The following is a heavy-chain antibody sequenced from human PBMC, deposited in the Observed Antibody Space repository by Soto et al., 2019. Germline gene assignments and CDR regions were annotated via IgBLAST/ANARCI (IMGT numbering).Heavy chain of an antibody. CDR2: IYHSGST. D-gene: IGHD3-10*01. Sequence: SQTLSLTCAVSGGSIGSGGYSRSWIRQPPGKGLEWIGYIYHSGSTYYNPSLKSRVTISVDRSKNQFSLKLSSVTAADTAVYYCAGQRITMVRGVIKQNDYCGQGTLVTVSS. V-gene: IGHV4-30-2*01. CDR3: AGQRITMVRGVIKQNDY. CDR1: GGSIGSGGYS. J-gene: IGHJ4*02.